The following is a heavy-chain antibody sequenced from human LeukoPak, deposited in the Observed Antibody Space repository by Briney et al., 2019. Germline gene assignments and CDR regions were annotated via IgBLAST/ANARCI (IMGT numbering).Heavy chain of an antibody. CDR2: ISGSGGST. V-gene: IGHV3-23*01. CDR3: AKVTKGTIDY. J-gene: IGHJ4*02. CDR1: GFTFSSYA. Sequence: GASLRLSCAASGFTFSSYAMSWVRQAPGKGLEWVSAISGSGGSTYYADSVKGRFTISRDNSKNTLYLQMNSLRPEDTAVYYCAKVTKGTIDYWGQGTLVTVSS. D-gene: IGHD1/OR15-1a*01.